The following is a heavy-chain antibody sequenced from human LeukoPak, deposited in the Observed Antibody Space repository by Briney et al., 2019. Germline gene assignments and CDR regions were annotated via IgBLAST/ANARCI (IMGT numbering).Heavy chain of an antibody. CDR2: IYYSGST. D-gene: IGHD2-15*01. J-gene: IGHJ5*02. CDR3: ARDHYCSVGSCIDP. V-gene: IGHV4-59*01. CDR1: GGSISSNY. Sequence: SETLSLTCTVSGGSISSNYWTWIRQPPGKGLEWIGYIYYSGSTSYNPSLKRRVTISVDTSKNQFSLKLSSVTAADTAVYYCARDHYCSVGSCIDPWGQGTLVTVSS.